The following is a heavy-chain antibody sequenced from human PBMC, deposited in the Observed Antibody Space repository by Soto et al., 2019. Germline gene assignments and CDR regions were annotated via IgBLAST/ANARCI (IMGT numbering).Heavy chain of an antibody. CDR2: IFHNGNT. CDR1: SGSIRSSNW. J-gene: IGHJ4*02. CDR3: ATGSGSYLAIPNDY. V-gene: IGHV4-4*02. Sequence: PSETLSLTCAVSSGSIRSSNWWSWVRQSPGKGLEWIGEIFHNGNTYYNPSLNSQVTISVDTSKNQFSLHLNSVTAADTAVYYCATGSGSYLAIPNDYWGQGTLVTVSS. D-gene: IGHD1-26*01.